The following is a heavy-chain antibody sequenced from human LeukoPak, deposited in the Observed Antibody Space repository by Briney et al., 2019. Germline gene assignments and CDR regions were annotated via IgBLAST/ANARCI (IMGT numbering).Heavy chain of an antibody. V-gene: IGHV1-2*02. CDR3: ARGSNLGELLNFDY. Sequence: ASVKVSCKASGYTFTAYYMHWVRQAPGQGLEWMGWINPNSGGTNYPPNFQGRVTMTRGTSISTAYLELSRLRSDDTAVYYCARGSNLGELLNFDYWGQGTLVTVSS. CDR2: INPNSGGT. D-gene: IGHD1-7*01. J-gene: IGHJ4*02. CDR1: GYTFTAYY.